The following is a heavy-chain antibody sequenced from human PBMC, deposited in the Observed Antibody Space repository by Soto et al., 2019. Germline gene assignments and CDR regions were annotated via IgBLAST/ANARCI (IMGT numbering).Heavy chain of an antibody. D-gene: IGHD3-10*01. J-gene: IGHJ6*03. CDR3: ARQGIPYNSGSGDYFYYYCNSMDF. Sequence: KVLSKASADSFTSYGVHCLSWVRRQALEWMGWLNADNDATTYSASFEVRVTITRETYASIAYMELSSLRSEDTAVYYCARQGIPYNSGSGDYFYYYCNSMDFWGKGTTVTVSS. CDR1: ADSFTSYG. V-gene: IGHV1-3*01. CDR2: LNADNDAT.